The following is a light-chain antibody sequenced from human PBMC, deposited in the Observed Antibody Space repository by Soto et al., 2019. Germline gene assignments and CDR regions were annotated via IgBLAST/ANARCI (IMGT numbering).Light chain of an antibody. CDR2: GAS. J-gene: IGKJ4*01. CDR1: QSLSGF. Sequence: DIQMTQSPSSLSASVGDRVTIACRAGQSLSGFLNWYLQQPGQAPRLLIYGASSLQSGVPSRFSGSGSGTDFTLNITSLQIEDFGTYYWQQSSTTPLTFGGGTKVDIK. V-gene: IGKV1-39*01. CDR3: QQSSTTPLT.